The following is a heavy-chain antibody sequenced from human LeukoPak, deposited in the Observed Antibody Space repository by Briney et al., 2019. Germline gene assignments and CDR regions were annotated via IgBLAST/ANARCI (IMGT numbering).Heavy chain of an antibody. D-gene: IGHD4-17*01. CDR3: ARDRFKYGAGGYYFHY. Sequence: ASVKVSCKASGYTFTSYGISWVRQAPGQGLEWMGGISAYNGNTNYAQKLQGRVTMTTDTSTSTAYMELRSLRSDDTAVYYCARDRFKYGAGGYYFHYWGQGTLVTVSS. CDR1: GYTFTSYG. CDR2: ISAYNGNT. V-gene: IGHV1-18*01. J-gene: IGHJ4*02.